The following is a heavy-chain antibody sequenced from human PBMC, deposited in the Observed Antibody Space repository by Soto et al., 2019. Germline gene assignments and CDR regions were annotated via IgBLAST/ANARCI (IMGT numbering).Heavy chain of an antibody. D-gene: IGHD3-9*01. Sequence: EASVKVSCKASGGTFSSYTISWVRQAPGQGLEWMGRIIPILGIANYAQKFQGRVTITADKSTSTAYMELSSLRSEDTAVYYCARGRYDILTGYVLDYWGQGTLVTVSS. CDR2: IIPILGIA. V-gene: IGHV1-69*02. CDR1: GGTFSSYT. CDR3: ARGRYDILTGYVLDY. J-gene: IGHJ4*02.